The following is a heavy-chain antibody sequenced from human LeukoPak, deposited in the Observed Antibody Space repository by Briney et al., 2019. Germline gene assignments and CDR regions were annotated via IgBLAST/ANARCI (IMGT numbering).Heavy chain of an antibody. CDR1: GGSISSYY. D-gene: IGHD4-17*01. V-gene: IGHV4-59*01. CDR2: IYYSGST. CDR3: ARELAVTTLGAFDI. J-gene: IGHJ3*02. Sequence: SETLSLTCTVSGGSISSYYWSWIRRPPGKGLEWIGYIYYSGSTNYDPSLKSRVTISVDTSKNQFSLKLSSVTAADTAVYYCARELAVTTLGAFDIWGQGTMVTVSS.